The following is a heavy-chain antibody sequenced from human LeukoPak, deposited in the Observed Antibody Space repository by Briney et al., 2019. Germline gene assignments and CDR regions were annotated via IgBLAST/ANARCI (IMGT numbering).Heavy chain of an antibody. CDR2: FSTRGST. D-gene: IGHD6-6*01. CDR3: AREGAALSFDS. J-gene: IGHJ4*02. Sequence: SETLSLTCSVSGGSISTGPYFWGWLRQAAGKGLEWIGRFSTRGSTTYNPSLQSRVTISVEKSKNQFSLNLSSVTAADTAVYFCAREGAALSFDSWGQGMLVTVSS. CDR1: GGSISTGPYF. V-gene: IGHV4-61*02.